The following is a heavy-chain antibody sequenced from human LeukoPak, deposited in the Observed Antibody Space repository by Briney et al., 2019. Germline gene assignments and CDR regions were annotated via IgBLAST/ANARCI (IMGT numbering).Heavy chain of an antibody. CDR3: ARHFAGPGTYTPYYGMDV. CDR1: GGSITSSGFY. J-gene: IGHJ6*02. CDR2: IYYGGSA. V-gene: IGHV4-39*01. D-gene: IGHD3-3*01. Sequence: SETLSLTCTVSGGSITSSGFYWGWIRQPPGKGLEWIGNIYYGGSAYYNPSLKSRVTISVDTSKKHFSLKLSSVTAADTAVYYCARHFAGPGTYTPYYGMDVWGQGTTVTVS.